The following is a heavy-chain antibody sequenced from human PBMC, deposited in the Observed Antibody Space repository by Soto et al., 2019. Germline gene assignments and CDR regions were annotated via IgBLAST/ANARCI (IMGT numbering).Heavy chain of an antibody. D-gene: IGHD3-22*01. Sequence: QVQLVQSGAEVKNPGASVKVSCKASGYTLTDYAMHWGRQAPGQGLEWLGWLHPANGATRYSQSFRGRLTFTRDTSASTAYMELSSLGIEDTAVYYCAREARAGSDYYYHSWGQGTLVTVSS. CDR1: GYTLTDYA. CDR2: LHPANGAT. V-gene: IGHV1-3*01. J-gene: IGHJ4*02. CDR3: AREARAGSDYYYHS.